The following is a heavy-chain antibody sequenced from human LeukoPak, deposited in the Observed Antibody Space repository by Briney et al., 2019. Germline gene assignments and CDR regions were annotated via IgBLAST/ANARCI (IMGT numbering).Heavy chain of an antibody. D-gene: IGHD3-22*01. V-gene: IGHV1-18*01. CDR2: ISAYNGNT. CDR3: ARFGDSSGYYYDPLDY. CDR1: GYTFTSYG. Sequence: ASVTVSCKASGYTFTSYGISWVRQAPGQGREWMGWISAYNGNTNYAQKLQGRVTMTTDTSTSTAYMELRSLRSDDTAVYYCARFGDSSGYYYDPLDYWGQGTLVTVSS. J-gene: IGHJ4*02.